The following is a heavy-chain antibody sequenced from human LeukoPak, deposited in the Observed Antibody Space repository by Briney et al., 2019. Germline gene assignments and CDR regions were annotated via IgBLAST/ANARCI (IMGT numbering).Heavy chain of an antibody. CDR2: IYYSGST. CDR3: ARALSYYDSTAFDI. V-gene: IGHV4-59*01. D-gene: IGHD3-22*01. Sequence: SETLSLTCTVSGGSISSYYLSWIRQPPGKGLEWIGYIYYSGSTNYNPSLKSRVTISVDTSKDQFSLKLSSVTAADTAVYYCARALSYYDSTAFDIWGQGTMVTVSS. J-gene: IGHJ3*02. CDR1: GGSISSYY.